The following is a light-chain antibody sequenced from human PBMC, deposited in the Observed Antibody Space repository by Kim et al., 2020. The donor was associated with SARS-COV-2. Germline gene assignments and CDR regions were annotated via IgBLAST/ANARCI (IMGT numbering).Light chain of an antibody. CDR3: QAWDSTTYV. CDR1: KVGDKY. V-gene: IGLV3-1*01. CDR2: EDR. J-gene: IGLJ1*01. Sequence: VNPGQPASISCSGYKVGDKYACWYQQKPGQSPVLVIYEDRKRPTGIPERFSGSNSGNTATLTISGTQAMDEADYYCQAWDSTTYVFGTGTKVTVL.